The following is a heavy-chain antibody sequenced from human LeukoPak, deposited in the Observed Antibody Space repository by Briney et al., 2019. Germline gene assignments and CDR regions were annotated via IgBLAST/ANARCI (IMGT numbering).Heavy chain of an antibody. CDR2: IYHSGST. J-gene: IGHJ6*02. V-gene: IGHV4-30-2*01. D-gene: IGHD3-3*01. Sequence: SETLSLTCAVSGGSISSGGYSWSWIRQPPGKGLEWTGYIYHSGSTYYNPSLKSRVTISVDRSKNQFSLKLSSVTAADTAVYYCARGTIFGEDTLSRYYYYGMDVWGQGTTVTVSS. CDR1: GGSISSGGYS. CDR3: ARGTIFGEDTLSRYYYYGMDV.